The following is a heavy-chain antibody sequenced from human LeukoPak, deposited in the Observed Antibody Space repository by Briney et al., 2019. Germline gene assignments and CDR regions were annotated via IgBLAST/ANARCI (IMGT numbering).Heavy chain of an antibody. CDR3: ARSSGTGTFSY. CDR2: VYYGRSP. CDR1: GDSISRSTYY. D-gene: IGHD6-25*01. Sequence: SETLSLTCTVSGDSISRSTYYWAWIRQPPGKGLEWIGSVYYGRSPYFNPSLESRATISVDTSKNHFSLKMSSATAADTAVYYCARSSGTGTFSYWGQGTLVTVSS. V-gene: IGHV4-39*02. J-gene: IGHJ4*02.